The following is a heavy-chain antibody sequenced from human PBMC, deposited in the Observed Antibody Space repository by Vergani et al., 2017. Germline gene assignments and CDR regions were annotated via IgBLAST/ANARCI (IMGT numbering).Heavy chain of an antibody. J-gene: IGHJ5*02. CDR1: GGTFSSYT. Sequence: QVQLVQSGAEVKKPGSSVKVSCKASGGTFSSYTISWVRQAPGQGLEWMGRIIPILGIANYAQKFQGRVTITADKSTSTAYMELSSLRSEDAAAYYCARDLGYGAGTNWFDPWGQGTLVTVSS. V-gene: IGHV1-69*08. D-gene: IGHD3-10*01. CDR2: IIPILGIA. CDR3: ARDLGYGAGTNWFDP.